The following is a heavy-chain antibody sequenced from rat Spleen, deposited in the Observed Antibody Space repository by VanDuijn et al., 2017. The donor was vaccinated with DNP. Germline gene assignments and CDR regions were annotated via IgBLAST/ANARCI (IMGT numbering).Heavy chain of an antibody. V-gene: IGHV2-19*01. CDR2: IRTNGIT. Sequence: QVQLKESGPGLVQPSQTLSLTCTVSGFSLTDYSVHWVRQPPGKGLEWMGRIRTNGITDYNSTLKSRLSISRDTSKSQVFLKMNSLQTEDTAIYFCTRKTGWGQGVMVTVSS. J-gene: IGHJ2*01. CDR1: GFSLTDYS. CDR3: TRKTG. D-gene: IGHD5-1*01.